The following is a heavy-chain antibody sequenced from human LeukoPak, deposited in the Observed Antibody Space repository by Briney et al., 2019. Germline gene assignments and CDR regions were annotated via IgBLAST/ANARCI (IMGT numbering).Heavy chain of an antibody. Sequence: ASVKVSRKASGYTFTSYGISWVRQAPGQGLEWMGWISAYNGNTNYAQKLQGRVTMTTDTSTSTAYMELRSLRSDDTAVYYCARIHRFGPYYYYYYMDVWGKGTTVTVSS. V-gene: IGHV1-18*01. CDR3: ARIHRFGPYYYYYYMDV. CDR1: GYTFTSYG. D-gene: IGHD3-16*01. J-gene: IGHJ6*03. CDR2: ISAYNGNT.